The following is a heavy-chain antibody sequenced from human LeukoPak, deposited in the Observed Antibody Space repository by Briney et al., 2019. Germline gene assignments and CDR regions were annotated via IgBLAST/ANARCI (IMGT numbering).Heavy chain of an antibody. CDR1: GFTFSSYG. J-gene: IGHJ6*03. CDR3: AKDSYYYDSSGYYPQYYYYYMDV. Sequence: PGGSLGLSCAASGFTFSSYGMHWVRQAPGMGLEWVAVISYDGSNKYYADSLKGRFTISRDNSKNTLYLQMNSLRADDTALYYCAKDSYYYDSSGYYPQYYYYYMDVWGKGTTVTVSS. D-gene: IGHD3-22*01. CDR2: ISYDGSNK. V-gene: IGHV3-30*18.